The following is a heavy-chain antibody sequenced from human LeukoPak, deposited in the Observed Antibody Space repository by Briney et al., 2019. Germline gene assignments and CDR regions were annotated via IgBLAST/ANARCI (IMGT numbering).Heavy chain of an antibody. J-gene: IGHJ4*02. V-gene: IGHV3-9*01. CDR3: AKGGSSGWYAFDY. CDR1: GFTFDDYV. D-gene: IGHD6-19*01. Sequence: GGSLRLSCAASGFTFDDYVMHWVRQAPGKGLEWVLGVTWNRGTIAYADSVKGRFTISRDNAKNSLYLQMSSLRAEDTALYYCAKGGSSGWYAFDYWGQGTLVTVSS. CDR2: VTWNRGTI.